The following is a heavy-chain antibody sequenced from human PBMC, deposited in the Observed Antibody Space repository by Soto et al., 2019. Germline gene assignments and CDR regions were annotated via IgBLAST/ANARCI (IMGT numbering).Heavy chain of an antibody. CDR2: INAGNGNT. Sequence: ASVKVSCKASGYTFTSYAMHWVRQAPGQRREGMGWINAGNGNTKYSQKFQRRITITMHTSTSTAYMELSSLRSEETAVYYCAGKDVPGIAAAGRAFDIRDEGTMVTV. V-gene: IGHV1-3*01. CDR3: AGKDVPGIAAAGRAFDI. CDR1: GYTFTSYA. D-gene: IGHD6-25*01. J-gene: IGHJ3*02.